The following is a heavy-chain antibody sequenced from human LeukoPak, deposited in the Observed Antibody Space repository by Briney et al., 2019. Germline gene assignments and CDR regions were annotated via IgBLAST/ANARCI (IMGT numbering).Heavy chain of an antibody. V-gene: IGHV3-48*03. Sequence: GGSLRLSCAASGFTFSSYEMNWVRQAPGKGLEWVSYISNSGSTIYYADSVKGRFTISRDNAKNSLYLQINSLRAEDTAVYYCARGSSVYGSGSYKAFDIWGQGTMVTVSS. CDR3: ARGSSVYGSGSYKAFDI. J-gene: IGHJ3*02. CDR1: GFTFSSYE. D-gene: IGHD3-10*01. CDR2: ISNSGSTI.